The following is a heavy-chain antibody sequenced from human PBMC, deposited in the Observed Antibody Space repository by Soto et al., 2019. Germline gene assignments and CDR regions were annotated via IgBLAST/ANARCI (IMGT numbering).Heavy chain of an antibody. Sequence: ASVKVSCKASGGTFSSYTISWVRQAPGQGLEWMGRIIPILGIANYAQKFQGRVTITADKSTSTAYMELSSLRSEDTAVYYCAREAEWFGEKYFDYWGQGTLVTVSS. CDR2: IIPILGIA. J-gene: IGHJ4*02. CDR3: AREAEWFGEKYFDY. V-gene: IGHV1-69*04. CDR1: GGTFSSYT. D-gene: IGHD3-10*01.